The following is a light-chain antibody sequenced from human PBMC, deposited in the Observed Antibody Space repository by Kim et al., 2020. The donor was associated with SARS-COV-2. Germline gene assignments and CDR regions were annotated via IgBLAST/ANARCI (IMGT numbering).Light chain of an antibody. CDR3: TSYTDSNTPHVV. CDR2: DVT. V-gene: IGLV2-14*02. J-gene: IGLJ2*01. CDR1: TNL. Sequence: QSALTQPASVSGSPGQSITISCTGTTNLVSWYQQHPGKAPKLIIFDVTKRPSGISNRLSGSKSGNTASLTISGLQSEDEAAYHCTSYTDSNTPHVVFGGGTQLTVL.